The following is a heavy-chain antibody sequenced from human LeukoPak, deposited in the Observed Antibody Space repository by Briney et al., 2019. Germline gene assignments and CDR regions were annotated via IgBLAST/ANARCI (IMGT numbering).Heavy chain of an antibody. J-gene: IGHJ4*02. D-gene: IGHD6-13*01. Sequence: GGSLRLSCAASGFTFSSYSMNWVRQAPGKGLEWVSSISSSSSYIYYADSVKGRFTISRDNAKNSLYLQMNSLRAEDTAVYYCARDVPPAAADYYFDYWGQGTLVTVSS. CDR2: ISSSSSYI. V-gene: IGHV3-21*01. CDR1: GFTFSSYS. CDR3: ARDVPPAAADYYFDY.